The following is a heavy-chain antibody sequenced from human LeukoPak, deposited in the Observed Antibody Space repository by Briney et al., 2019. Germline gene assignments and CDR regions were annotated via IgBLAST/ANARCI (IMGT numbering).Heavy chain of an antibody. D-gene: IGHD4-17*01. J-gene: IGHJ4*02. V-gene: IGHV3-21*01. CDR1: GFTFSSSA. CDR3: ARDSQDDYGDYRSDY. CDR2: ISNNGGYT. Sequence: TGGSLRLSCAASGFTFSSSAMSWVRQAPGKGLEWVSAISNNGGYTYYADSVKGRFTISRDNAKNSLYLQMNSLRAEDTAVYYCARDSQDDYGDYRSDYWGQGTLVTVSS.